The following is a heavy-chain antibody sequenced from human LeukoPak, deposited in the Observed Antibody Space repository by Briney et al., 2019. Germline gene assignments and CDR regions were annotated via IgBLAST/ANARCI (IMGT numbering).Heavy chain of an antibody. J-gene: IGHJ4*02. V-gene: IGHV3-21*01. CDR1: GFTFSSYT. CDR3: ARDAYGSSVDY. Sequence: GGSLRLSCAASGFTFSSYTMNWVRQAPGKGLEWVSSISGSSNYIYYADSVKGRFTISRDNAKNSLYLQMNSLRAEDTAVYYCARDAYGSSVDYWGQGTLVTVSS. CDR2: ISGSSNYI. D-gene: IGHD1-26*01.